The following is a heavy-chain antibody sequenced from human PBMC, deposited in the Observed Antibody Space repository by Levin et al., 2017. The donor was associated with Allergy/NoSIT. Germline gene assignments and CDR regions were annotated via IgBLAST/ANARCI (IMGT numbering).Heavy chain of an antibody. V-gene: IGHV4-61*02. J-gene: IGHJ5*02. CDR1: GGSISSGSYY. CDR3: ARGDISWFDP. Sequence: SETLSLTCTVSGGSISSGSYYWSWIRQPAGKGLEWIGRIYKSGSTNYKPSLKSRVTISIDTSKNQFSLKLSSVTAADTAVYYCARGDISWFDPWGQGTLVTVSS. D-gene: IGHD2-15*01. CDR2: IYKSGST.